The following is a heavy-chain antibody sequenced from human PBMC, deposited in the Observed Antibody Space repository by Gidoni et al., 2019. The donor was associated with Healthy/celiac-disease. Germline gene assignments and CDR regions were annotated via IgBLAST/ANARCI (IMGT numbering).Heavy chain of an antibody. CDR3: ARVAVAGINWFDP. D-gene: IGHD6-19*01. V-gene: IGHV1-69*01. J-gene: IGHJ5*02. Sequence: QLQLVQSGAAVKKPGSSVKVSCQASGVTFSSYAISWVRQAPGQGLEWMGGIIPIFGTANYAQKFQGRVTITADESTSTAYMELSSLRSEDTAVYYCARVAVAGINWFDPWGQGTLVTVSS. CDR2: IIPIFGTA. CDR1: GVTFSSYA.